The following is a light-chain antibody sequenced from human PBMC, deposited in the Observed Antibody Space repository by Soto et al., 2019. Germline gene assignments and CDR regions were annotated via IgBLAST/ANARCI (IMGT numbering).Light chain of an antibody. V-gene: IGKV3-11*01. CDR1: QSVSKS. CDR2: TTS. J-gene: IGKJ3*01. CDR3: QQGNNWPIFT. Sequence: EIVLTQSPATLSPSPGERATLSCRASQSVSKSLAWYQQKPGQAPRLLIYTTSNRATGIPARFSGSGSRTDFTLTISSLEPEDFAVYYCQQGNNWPIFTFGPGTKVDIK.